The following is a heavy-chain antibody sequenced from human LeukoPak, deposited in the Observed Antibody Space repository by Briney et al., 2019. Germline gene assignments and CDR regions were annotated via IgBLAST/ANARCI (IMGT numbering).Heavy chain of an antibody. D-gene: IGHD5-12*01. V-gene: IGHV3-33*08. J-gene: IGHJ3*02. CDR3: AGDRGGYSGYENDAFDI. CDR2: IWYGGSNK. CDR1: GFTFSSYG. Sequence: GRSLRLSCAASGFTFSSYGMHWVRQAPGKGLEWVAVIWYGGSNKYYADSVKGRFTISRDNAKNSLYLQMNSLRAEDTAVYYCAGDRGGYSGYENDAFDIWGQGTMVTVSS.